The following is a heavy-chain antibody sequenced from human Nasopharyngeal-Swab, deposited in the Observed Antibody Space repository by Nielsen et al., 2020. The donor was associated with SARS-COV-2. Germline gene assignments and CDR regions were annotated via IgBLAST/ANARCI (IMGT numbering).Heavy chain of an antibody. CDR2: ISGSGGST. Sequence: GESLKISCAASGFTFRSYAMSWVRQAPGKGLEWVSAISGSGGSTYYADSVKGRFTISRDNSKNTLYLQMNSLRAEDTAVYYCAKDPRIAVAGTAWFDPWGQGTLVTVSS. J-gene: IGHJ5*02. CDR1: GFTFRSYA. CDR3: AKDPRIAVAGTAWFDP. V-gene: IGHV3-23*01. D-gene: IGHD6-19*01.